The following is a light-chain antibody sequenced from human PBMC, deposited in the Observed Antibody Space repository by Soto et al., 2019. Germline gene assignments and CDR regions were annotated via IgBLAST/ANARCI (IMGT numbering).Light chain of an antibody. J-gene: IGLJ3*02. V-gene: IGLV1-47*01. CDR2: RNN. CDR3: AAWDDSLSGVV. CDR1: TSNLGSNF. Sequence: QSVLTQPPSASGAPGQRVTISCSGSTSNLGSNFVYWYQQLPGAAPKLLISRNNERPSGVPDRFSGSKSGTSASLAISGLRSEDDADYYCAAWDDSLSGVVFGGGTKLTVL.